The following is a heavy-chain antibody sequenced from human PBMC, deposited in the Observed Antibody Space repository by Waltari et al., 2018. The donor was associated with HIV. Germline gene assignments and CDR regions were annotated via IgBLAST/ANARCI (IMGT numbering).Heavy chain of an antibody. CDR3: ARDYRRSTIVGATPYY. J-gene: IGHJ4*02. Sequence: QVQLVQSGAEVTKPGSSVKVSCKASGGTFSSYAISWVRQSPGQGLEWMGGISPIFGTANYAQKCQGRVTITADESTSTAYMELSSLRSEDTAVYYCARDYRRSTIVGATPYYWGQGTLVTVSS. CDR1: GGTFSSYA. CDR2: ISPIFGTA. V-gene: IGHV1-69*01. D-gene: IGHD1-26*01.